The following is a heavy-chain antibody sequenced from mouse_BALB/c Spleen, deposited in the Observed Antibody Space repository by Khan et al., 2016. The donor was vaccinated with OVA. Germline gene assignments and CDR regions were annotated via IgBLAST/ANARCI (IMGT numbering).Heavy chain of an antibody. Sequence: VQLQESGPGLVKPSQSLSLTCTVTGYSLTSNYARNWIRQFPGNKLEWMGYINCSGSTSYTPSLKSRISITRDTSKNQFFMQLNSVCTEDTATYCGARRRAYRGKGSLVTVSA. V-gene: IGHV3-2*02. J-gene: IGHJ3*01. CDR1: GYSLTSNYA. CDR3: ARRRAY. CDR2: INCSGST.